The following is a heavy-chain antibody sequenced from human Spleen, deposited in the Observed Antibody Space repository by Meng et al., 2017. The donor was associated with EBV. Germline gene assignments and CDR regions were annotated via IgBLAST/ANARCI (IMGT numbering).Heavy chain of an antibody. J-gene: IGHJ4*02. Sequence: QVQLQEPAPGLLKPSGTLSLTCTVSGDSITNPNWWTWVRQSPGKGLEWIGEIYHSGFRTYNPSLESRVTISVDKSKNQFSLNVNSVTAADTAVYYCATGMFSYGPFDTWGQGTLVTVSS. CDR1: GDSITNPNW. D-gene: IGHD3-10*01. CDR3: ATGMFSYGPFDT. CDR2: IYHSGFR. V-gene: IGHV4-4*02.